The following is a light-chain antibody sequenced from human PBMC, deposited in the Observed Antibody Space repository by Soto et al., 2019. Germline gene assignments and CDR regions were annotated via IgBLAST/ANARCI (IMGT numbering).Light chain of an antibody. J-gene: IGKJ1*01. V-gene: IGKV3-15*01. CDR3: LQYHNLWA. Sequence: ILVTQPPATVSVSSGESATLSCRASQNIYYNVAWYQQRPGQAPRLLIYRASTRAPGVPARFSGSGSGTEFTLTISSLQPEDFTVYSCLQYHNLWAFGQGTKVDSK. CDR2: RAS. CDR1: QNIYYN.